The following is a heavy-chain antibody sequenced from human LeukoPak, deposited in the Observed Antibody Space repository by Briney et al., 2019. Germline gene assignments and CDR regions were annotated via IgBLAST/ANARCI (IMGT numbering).Heavy chain of an antibody. Sequence: ASVKVSCKASGYTFIGYYIHWVRQAPGQGLEWMGWINPNTGGTNYAQTFQGRVTMTKDTSTSTAYMELRSLRADDTAVYYCARDREHSSGWNDYWGQGTLVTVSS. D-gene: IGHD6-19*01. CDR2: INPNTGGT. J-gene: IGHJ4*02. CDR1: GYTFIGYY. CDR3: ARDREHSSGWNDY. V-gene: IGHV1-2*02.